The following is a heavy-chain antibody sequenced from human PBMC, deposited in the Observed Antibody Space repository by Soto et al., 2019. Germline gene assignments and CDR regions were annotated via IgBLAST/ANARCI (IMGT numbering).Heavy chain of an antibody. CDR2: INPNSRDT. Sequence: AAVKVSCKASGYTFTAYFIYWVRQAPGQGLEWMGWINPNSRDTNNAQKFQGRVTMTSNTSTHTAYMELNSLTADDTGIYYCATDILIRDYWGQGTRVTVSS. V-gene: IGHV1-2*02. CDR3: ATDILIRDY. D-gene: IGHD2-21*01. J-gene: IGHJ4*02. CDR1: GYTFTAYF.